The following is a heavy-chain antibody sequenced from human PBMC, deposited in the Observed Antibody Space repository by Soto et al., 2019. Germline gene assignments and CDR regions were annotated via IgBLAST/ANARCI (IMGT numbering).Heavy chain of an antibody. D-gene: IGHD6-19*01. CDR3: AKKGGSSVWWEPIDY. J-gene: IGHJ4*02. CDR1: GFTFSSYA. V-gene: IGHV3-23*01. CDR2: ISGSGGST. Sequence: PGGSLRLSCAASGFTFSSYAMSWVRQAPGKGLEWVSAISGSGGSTYYADSVKGRFTISRDNSKNTLYLQMNSLRAEDTAVYYCAKKGGSSVWWEPIDYWGQGSLVTVSS.